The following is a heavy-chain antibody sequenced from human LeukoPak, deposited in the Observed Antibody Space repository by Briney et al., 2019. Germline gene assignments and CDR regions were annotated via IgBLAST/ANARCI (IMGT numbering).Heavy chain of an antibody. CDR3: TRQCCRGASRGFEP. D-gene: IGHD3-10*01. J-gene: IGHJ5*02. CDR1: GYSFTDYW. Sequence: GESLKISCKGSGYSFTDYWIAWVRQIPGKGLEWMGSIYPGDSDTSYSTFFQGQVTFSADKSISTAYLQWSLLRASATAIYYCTRQCCRGASRGFEPWGQGTLVTVSS. V-gene: IGHV5-51*01. CDR2: IYPGDSDT.